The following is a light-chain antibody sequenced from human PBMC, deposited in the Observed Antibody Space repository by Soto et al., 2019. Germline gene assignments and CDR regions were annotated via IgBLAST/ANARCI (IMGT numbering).Light chain of an antibody. J-gene: IGKJ5*01. CDR3: QQSDSLPIT. Sequence: DIQMTQSPSSLFASVVDRVTITCRASQDISNYLNWYQQRPGKAPKLLIYDASNLERGVPSRFSGTRSGTHFTFAITSLQPEDVATYYSQQSDSLPITFGQGTRLEI. V-gene: IGKV1-33*01. CDR2: DAS. CDR1: QDISNY.